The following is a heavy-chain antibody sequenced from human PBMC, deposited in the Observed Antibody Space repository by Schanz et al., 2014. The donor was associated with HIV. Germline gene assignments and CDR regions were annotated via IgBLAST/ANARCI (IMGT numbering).Heavy chain of an antibody. CDR1: GFTFSNYA. D-gene: IGHD2-15*01. Sequence: VQLVESGGGLVQPGGSLRLSCAVSGFTFSNYAMSWVRQAPGKGLEWVAVISYDGNYKIYSESVKGRFTISRDNSKNTLYLHMSSLRREDTAVYYCAKDRGYCDGSGCYWGDYWGQGTLVTVSS. CDR2: ISYDGNYK. J-gene: IGHJ4*02. CDR3: AKDRGYCDGSGCYWGDY. V-gene: IGHV3-30*18.